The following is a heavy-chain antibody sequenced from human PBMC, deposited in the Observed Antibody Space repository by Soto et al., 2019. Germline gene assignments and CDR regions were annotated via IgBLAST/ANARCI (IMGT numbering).Heavy chain of an antibody. CDR1: GYTFTSFD. D-gene: IGHD1-1*01. CDR3: AIRTGYNWTDGRNAFDT. Sequence: QVQLVQSGAEVKKPGASVKVSCKTSGYTFTSFDINWVRQATGQGLEWMGWMGPKNGNTGYAQNFQGRVTMTRDTPTRTANMELRRLRSEDTAVYYCAIRTGYNWTDGRNAFDTWGQGTMVIVSS. CDR2: MGPKNGNT. V-gene: IGHV1-8*01. J-gene: IGHJ3*02.